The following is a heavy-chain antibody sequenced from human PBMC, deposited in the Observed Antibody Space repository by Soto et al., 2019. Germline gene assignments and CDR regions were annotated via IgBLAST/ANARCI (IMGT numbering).Heavy chain of an antibody. CDR3: ARHPTVTEYYFDY. Sequence: QVQLQESGPGLVKPSETLSLTCTVSGGSISSYYWSWIRQPPGKGLEWIGYIYYSGSTNYNPSLKSRVPLSVNTSKNPFALKLSSVTAADTAVYYCARHPTVTEYYFDYWGQGTLVTVSS. CDR1: GGSISSYY. J-gene: IGHJ4*02. V-gene: IGHV4-59*08. D-gene: IGHD4-17*01. CDR2: IYYSGST.